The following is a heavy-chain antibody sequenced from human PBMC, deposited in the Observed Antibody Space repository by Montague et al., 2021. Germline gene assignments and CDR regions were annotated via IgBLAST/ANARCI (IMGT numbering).Heavy chain of an antibody. J-gene: IGHJ5*02. Sequence: SETLSLTCTVSSGSIFRAHWSWVRQPPGKGLEWLGSMFYGGATSNNPSLKSRDTMSIDTSTNQFSLKLSFVTAADTAVYYCAKQDYFVSGTSYKGFDPWGQGILVTVSS. CDR3: AKQDYFVSGTSYKGFDP. CDR2: MFYGGAT. CDR1: SGSIFRAH. V-gene: IGHV4-59*08. D-gene: IGHD3-10*01.